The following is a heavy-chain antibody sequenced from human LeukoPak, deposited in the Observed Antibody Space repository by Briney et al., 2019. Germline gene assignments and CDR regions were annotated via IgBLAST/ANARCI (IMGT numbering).Heavy chain of an antibody. Sequence: GGSLRLSCAASGFTFSDSWMSWVRQAPGKGLEWVANMNQDGSEKDYVDSVKGRFTISRDNARNSLYLQMGSVRAEDTAVYYCATYTHWVAGDVWGQGTTVTVSS. CDR3: ATYTHWVAGDV. CDR1: GFTFSDSW. V-gene: IGHV3-7*01. D-gene: IGHD3-16*01. J-gene: IGHJ6*02. CDR2: MNQDGSEK.